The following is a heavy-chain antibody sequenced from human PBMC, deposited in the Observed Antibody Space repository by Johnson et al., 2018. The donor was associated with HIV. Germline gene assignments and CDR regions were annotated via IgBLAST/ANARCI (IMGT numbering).Heavy chain of an antibody. Sequence: QVQLVESGGGVVQPGRSLRLSCAASGFTFSSYAMHWVRQAPGKGLEWVAVISYDGSYQYYADSAKGRFTISRDNSKNTLYLQMNSRRAEDTAVYYCAREPSIAAAGGGGAFDIWGRGKMLTVSS. V-gene: IGHV3-30*04. CDR1: GFTFSSYA. J-gene: IGHJ3*02. CDR2: ISYDGSYQ. D-gene: IGHD6-13*01. CDR3: AREPSIAAAGGGGAFDI.